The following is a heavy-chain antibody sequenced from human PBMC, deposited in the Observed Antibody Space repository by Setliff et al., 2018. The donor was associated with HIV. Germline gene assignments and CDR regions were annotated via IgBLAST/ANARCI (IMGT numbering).Heavy chain of an antibody. CDR1: GYTFDSYD. V-gene: IGHV1-18*01. CDR2: ITDYNGNT. D-gene: IGHD3-10*01. J-gene: IGHJ6*03. Sequence: ASVKVSCKASGYTFDSYDISWVRQAPGQGLEWMGWITDYNGNTNYAQKFQSRVTMTTDTSTITAYMELSSLTSDDTAVYYCAREELWFGDRGFYMDVWGKGTAVTVSS. CDR3: AREELWFGDRGFYMDV.